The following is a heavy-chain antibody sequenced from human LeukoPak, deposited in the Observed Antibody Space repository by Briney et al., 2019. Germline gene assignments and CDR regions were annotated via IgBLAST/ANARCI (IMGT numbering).Heavy chain of an antibody. D-gene: IGHD3-3*01. Sequence: GGSLRLSCAASGFTFSSYSMNWVRQAPGKGLEWVSSISSSSSYIYYADSVKGRFTISRDNSKNTLYLQMNSLRAEDTAVYYCARDRRDFWSGYHDYWGQGTLVTVSS. CDR1: GFTFSSYS. V-gene: IGHV3-21*01. J-gene: IGHJ4*02. CDR3: ARDRRDFWSGYHDY. CDR2: ISSSSSYI.